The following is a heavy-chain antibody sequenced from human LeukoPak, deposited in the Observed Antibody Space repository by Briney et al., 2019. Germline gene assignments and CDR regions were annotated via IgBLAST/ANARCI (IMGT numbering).Heavy chain of an antibody. Sequence: GASVKVSCKASGGTFSSYAISWVRQAPGQGPEWMGGVIPIFGTANYAQKFQGRVTITADESTSTAYMELSSLRSEDTAVYYCARVQTTVTTWLRNDAFDIWGQGTMVTVSS. CDR1: GGTFSSYA. J-gene: IGHJ3*02. D-gene: IGHD4-17*01. V-gene: IGHV1-69*13. CDR2: VIPIFGTA. CDR3: ARVQTTVTTWLRNDAFDI.